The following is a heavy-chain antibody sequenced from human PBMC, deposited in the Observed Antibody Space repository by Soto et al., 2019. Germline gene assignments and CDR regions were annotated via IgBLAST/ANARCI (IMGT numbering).Heavy chain of an antibody. J-gene: IGHJ3*02. CDR3: AREGLERHRALDI. CDR2: IYYSGNT. Sequence: SETLSLTCSVSGGSISSGGYYWNWIRQHPGKGLEWIGYIYYSGNTYYNPSLKSRVTISVDTSKNQFSLKLSSVTAADTAVYYCAREGLERHRALDIWGQGTMVTVSS. D-gene: IGHD1-1*01. CDR1: GGSISSGGYY. V-gene: IGHV4-31*03.